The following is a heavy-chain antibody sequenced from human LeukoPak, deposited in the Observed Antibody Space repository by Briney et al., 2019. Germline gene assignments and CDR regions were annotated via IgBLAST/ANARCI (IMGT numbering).Heavy chain of an antibody. V-gene: IGHV3-21*04. J-gene: IGHJ4*02. CDR1: GFTFSSYS. CDR2: ISSSSSYI. CDR3: AKDYGDYKDY. D-gene: IGHD4-17*01. Sequence: GGSLRLSCAASGFTFSSYSMNWVRQAPGKGLEWVSSISSSSSYIYHADSVKGRFTISRDNAKNSLYLQMNSLRAEDTAIYYCAKDYGDYKDYWGQGTLVTVPS.